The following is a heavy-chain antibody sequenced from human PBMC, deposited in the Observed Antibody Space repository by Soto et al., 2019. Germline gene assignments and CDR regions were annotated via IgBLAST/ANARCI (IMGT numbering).Heavy chain of an antibody. CDR3: ARGEQWLARRPKTYYYYGMDV. J-gene: IGHJ6*02. CDR1: GGSISSGGYY. D-gene: IGHD6-19*01. V-gene: IGHV4-31*03. Sequence: QVQLQESGPGLVKPSQTLSLTCTVSGGSISSGGYYWSWIRQHPGKGLEWIGYIYYSGSTYYNPSLKSRVTISVDTSKNQFSLKLSSVTAADTAVYYCARGEQWLARRPKTYYYYGMDVWGQGTTVTVSS. CDR2: IYYSGST.